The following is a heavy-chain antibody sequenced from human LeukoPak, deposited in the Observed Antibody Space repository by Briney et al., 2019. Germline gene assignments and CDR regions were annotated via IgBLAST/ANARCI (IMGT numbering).Heavy chain of an antibody. V-gene: IGHV4-61*02. D-gene: IGHD3-10*01. J-gene: IGHJ3*02. CDR3: ARESRTYYYGSGSLADAFDI. Sequence: SETLSLTCTVSGGSISSGSYYWGWIRQPAGKGLEWIGRIYTSGSTNYNPSLKSRVTISVDTSKNQFSLKLSSVTAADTAVYYCARESRTYYYGSGSLADAFDIWGQRTMVTVSS. CDR1: GGSISSGSYY. CDR2: IYTSGST.